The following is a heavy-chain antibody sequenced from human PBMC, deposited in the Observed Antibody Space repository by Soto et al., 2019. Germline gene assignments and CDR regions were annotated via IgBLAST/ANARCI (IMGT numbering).Heavy chain of an antibody. CDR1: GFTFSSYG. D-gene: IGHD2-2*01. CDR2: ISYDGSNK. Sequence: HPGGSLRLSCAASGFTFSSYGMHWVRQAPGKGLEWVAVISYDGSNKYYADSVKGRFTISRDNSKNTLYLQMNSLRAEDTAVYYCARDYCSNASCVPDIWGQGIMVTVSS. CDR3: ARDYCSNASCVPDI. V-gene: IGHV3-30*03. J-gene: IGHJ3*02.